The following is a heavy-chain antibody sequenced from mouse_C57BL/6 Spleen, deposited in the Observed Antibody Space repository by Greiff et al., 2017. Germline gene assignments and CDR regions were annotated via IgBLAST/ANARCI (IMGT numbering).Heavy chain of an antibody. D-gene: IGHD1-1*01. CDR3: ARNYGSAFYYAMDY. V-gene: IGHV1-39*01. Sequence: VQLQQSGPELVKPGASVKISCKASGYSFTDYNMNWVKQSNGKSLEWIGVINPNYGTTSYNQKFKGKATLTVDQSSSTAYMQLNILTSEDSAVYYCARNYGSAFYYAMDYWGQGTSVTVSS. J-gene: IGHJ4*01. CDR2: INPNYGTT. CDR1: GYSFTDYN.